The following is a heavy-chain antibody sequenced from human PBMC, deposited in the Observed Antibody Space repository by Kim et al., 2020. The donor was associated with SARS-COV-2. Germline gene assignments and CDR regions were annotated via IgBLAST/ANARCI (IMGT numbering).Heavy chain of an antibody. CDR2: INHSGST. CDR3: SREPGFYY. D-gene: IGHD7-27*01. CDR1: GGSFSGYY. Sequence: SETLSLTCAVYGGSFSGYYWSWIRQPPGKGLEWIGEINHSGSTNYNPSLKSRVTISVDTSKNQFSLKLSSGTAADTAAYYCSREPGFYYWAQETLVTFSS. V-gene: IGHV4-34*01. J-gene: IGHJ4*02.